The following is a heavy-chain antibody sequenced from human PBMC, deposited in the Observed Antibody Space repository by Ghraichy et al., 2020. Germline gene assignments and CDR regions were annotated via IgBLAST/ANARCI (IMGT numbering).Heavy chain of an antibody. CDR3: AREVSVAAPFDY. V-gene: IGHV3-53*01. D-gene: IGHD6-19*01. J-gene: IGHJ4*02. CDR2: IYSGGST. Sequence: LSLTCAASGFTVSSNYMSWVRQAPGKGLEWVSVIYSGGSTYYADSVKGRFTISRDNSKNTLYLQMNSLRAEDTAVYYCAREVSVAAPFDYWGQGTLVTVSS. CDR1: GFTVSSNY.